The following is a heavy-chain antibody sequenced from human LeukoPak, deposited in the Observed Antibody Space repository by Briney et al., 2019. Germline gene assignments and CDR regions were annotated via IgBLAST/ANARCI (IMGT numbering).Heavy chain of an antibody. CDR1: GYTFTGYY. Sequence: ASVKVSCKASGYTFTGYYMHWVRQAPGQGLEWMGWINPNSGGTNYAQKFQGRVTMTRDTSISTAYMELSRLRSDDTAVYYCARPSPGYSSGWGKEALDYWGQGTLVTVSS. V-gene: IGHV1-2*02. J-gene: IGHJ4*02. CDR3: ARPSPGYSSGWGKEALDY. CDR2: INPNSGGT. D-gene: IGHD6-19*01.